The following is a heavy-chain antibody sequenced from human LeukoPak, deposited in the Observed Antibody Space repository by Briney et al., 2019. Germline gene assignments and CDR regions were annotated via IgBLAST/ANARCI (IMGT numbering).Heavy chain of an antibody. D-gene: IGHD3-22*01. CDR1: GGTFSSYA. CDR2: MNPNSGNT. Sequence: ASVKVSCKASGGTFSSYAISWVRQATGQGLEWMGWMNPNSGNTGYAQKFQGRVTMTRNTSISTAYMELSSLRSEDTAVYYCARGSFINYYDSFDYWGQGTLVTVSS. V-gene: IGHV1-8*02. J-gene: IGHJ4*02. CDR3: ARGSFINYYDSFDY.